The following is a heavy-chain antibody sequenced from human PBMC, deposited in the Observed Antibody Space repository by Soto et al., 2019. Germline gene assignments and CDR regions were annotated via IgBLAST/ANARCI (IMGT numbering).Heavy chain of an antibody. V-gene: IGHV4-34*01. J-gene: IGHJ6*02. CDR1: GGSFSGYY. Sequence: DTLSLTRAVYGGSFSGYYWSWIRQPAGKGLEWIGEINHSGSTNYNPSLKSRVTISVDTYKNQFSLKLSSVTAADTAVSYCAESNYDFWSGYYTGPYGMDIWGQGTTVTV. CDR3: AESNYDFWSGYYTGPYGMDI. D-gene: IGHD3-3*01. CDR2: INHSGST.